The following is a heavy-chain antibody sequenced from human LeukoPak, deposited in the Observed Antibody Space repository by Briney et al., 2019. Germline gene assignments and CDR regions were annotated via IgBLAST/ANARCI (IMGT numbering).Heavy chain of an antibody. CDR3: ARDFLGSCSGGSCQRSYYFDY. Sequence: GGSLRLSCAASESTFINYAMHWVRQAPGKGLEWVAVISSDGSNKYYADSVKGRFTISRDNSKNTLYLQMNSLRPEDTAVYYCARDFLGSCSGGSCQRSYYFDYWGQGTLVSVSS. D-gene: IGHD2-15*01. J-gene: IGHJ4*02. CDR2: ISSDGSNK. V-gene: IGHV3-30-3*01. CDR1: ESTFINYA.